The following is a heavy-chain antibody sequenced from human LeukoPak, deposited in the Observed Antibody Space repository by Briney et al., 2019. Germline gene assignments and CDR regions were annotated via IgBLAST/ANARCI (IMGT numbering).Heavy chain of an antibody. J-gene: IGHJ4*02. V-gene: IGHV3-21*01. D-gene: IGHD3-22*01. CDR1: GYTFSSFS. CDR3: VRLRRNSDTSGYYYYYDF. Sequence: GGSLRLYCAASGYTFSSFSINWVRQAPGKGLEWVSSISVRSNYIYYADSVRGRFSISRDDARDSLYLQMNSLRVEDTAVYYCVRLRRNSDTSGYYYYYDFWGQGTLVTVSS. CDR2: ISVRSNYI.